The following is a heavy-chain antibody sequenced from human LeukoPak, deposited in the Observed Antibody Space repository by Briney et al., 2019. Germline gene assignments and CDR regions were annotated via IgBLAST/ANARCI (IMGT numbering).Heavy chain of an antibody. D-gene: IGHD6-13*01. CDR1: GYTFTGYD. CDR3: ARASSSWRGDWFDP. Sequence: ASVKVSCKTSGYTFTGYDVHWVRQAPGQGLEWMGWINPNAGDTTYAQAFDGRVTVTSDTSISTVYLILSSLRSYDTAVYYCARASSSWRGDWFDPWGQGTLVTVSS. CDR2: INPNAGDT. J-gene: IGHJ5*02. V-gene: IGHV1-2*02.